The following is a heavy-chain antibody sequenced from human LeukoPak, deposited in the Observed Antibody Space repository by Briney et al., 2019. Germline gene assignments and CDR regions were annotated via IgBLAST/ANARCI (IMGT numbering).Heavy chain of an antibody. D-gene: IGHD3-9*01. CDR1: GLTVSSNY. J-gene: IGHJ4*02. CDR3: ASQNYDILTGYYNALNY. V-gene: IGHV3-66*04. Sequence: GSLRLSCAASGLTVSSNYMNWVRQAPGKGLEWVSVIYTGGSTDYADSVKGRFTISRDNSKNTLYLHMNSLRAEDTAVYYCASQNYDILTGYYNALNYWGQGTLVTVSS. CDR2: IYTGGST.